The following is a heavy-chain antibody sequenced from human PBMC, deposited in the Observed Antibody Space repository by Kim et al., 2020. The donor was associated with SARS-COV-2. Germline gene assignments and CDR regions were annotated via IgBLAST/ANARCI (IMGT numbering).Heavy chain of an antibody. CDR3: ARDRSSQWLVGHNWFDP. Sequence: LKSRVTISVDTSKNQFSLKLSSVTAADTAVYYCARDRSSQWLVGHNWFDPWGQGTLVTVSS. D-gene: IGHD6-19*01. V-gene: IGHV4-59*01. J-gene: IGHJ5*02.